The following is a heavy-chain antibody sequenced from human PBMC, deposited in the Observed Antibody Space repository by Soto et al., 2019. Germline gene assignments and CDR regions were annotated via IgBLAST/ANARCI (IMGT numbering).Heavy chain of an antibody. CDR3: ARRILLWAVRDAFDI. J-gene: IGHJ3*02. CDR1: GYTYPSYW. V-gene: IGHV5-51*03. CDR2: IYPEDSDT. Sequence: EVQLVQSGAEVKKPGESLKISCKGFGYTYPSYWIGWVRQMPGKGLEWMGLIYPEDSDTRYSPSFQGQVTISADKSISTAYLHWSSLKASDTAMYYCARRILLWAVRDAFDICGQGTMVTVSS. D-gene: IGHD3-10*01.